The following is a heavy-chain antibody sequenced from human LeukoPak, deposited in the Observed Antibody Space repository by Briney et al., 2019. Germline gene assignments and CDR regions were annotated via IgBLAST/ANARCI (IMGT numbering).Heavy chain of an antibody. CDR2: IYYSGST. CDR1: GGSISSSSYY. V-gene: IGHV4-39*01. J-gene: IGHJ4*02. Sequence: SETLSLTCTASGGSISSSSYYWGWIRQPPGKGLEWIGSIYYSGSTYHNPSLKSRVTISVDTSKNQFSLKLSSVTAADTAVYYCARQLGYCSSTSCYADKVDYWGQGTLVTVSS. CDR3: ARQLGYCSSTSCYADKVDY. D-gene: IGHD2-2*01.